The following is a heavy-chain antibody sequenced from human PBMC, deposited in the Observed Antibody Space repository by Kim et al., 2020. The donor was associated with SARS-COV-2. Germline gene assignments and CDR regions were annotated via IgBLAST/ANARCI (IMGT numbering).Heavy chain of an antibody. CDR1: GGTFSSYA. CDR2: IIPILGIA. Sequence: SVKVSCKASGGTFSSYAISWVRQAPGQGLEWMGRIIPILGIANYAQKFQGRVTITADKSTSTAYMELSSLRSEDTAVYYCARVGAGGSYFGFSDYWGQG. V-gene: IGHV1-69*04. J-gene: IGHJ4*02. CDR3: ARVGAGGSYFGFSDY. D-gene: IGHD1-26*01.